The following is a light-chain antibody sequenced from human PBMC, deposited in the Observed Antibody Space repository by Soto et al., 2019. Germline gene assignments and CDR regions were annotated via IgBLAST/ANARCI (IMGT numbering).Light chain of an antibody. Sequence: DTQMTQSPSSLSASVGDRVTLTCRASQNSSDYLNWYLQKPGKAPKLLIYAASTSQSGVPSRFRGSGSGTDFSLTISSLQPEDFATSYCQQTYTSPYTFGQGTKLEIK. CDR1: QNSSDY. CDR2: AAS. CDR3: QQTYTSPYT. J-gene: IGKJ2*01. V-gene: IGKV1-39*01.